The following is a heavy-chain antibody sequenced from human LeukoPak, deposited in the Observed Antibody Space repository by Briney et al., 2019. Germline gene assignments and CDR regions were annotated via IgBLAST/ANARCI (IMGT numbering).Heavy chain of an antibody. Sequence: GGSVRHPCAASGFTFSSYAMSWVRQAPGKGLEWGSAISGSGGSTYYADFVKGRFTISRDNSKNTLYLQMNSLRAEDTAAYYCAAREVTIRAFDYWGQGTLVTVSS. CDR3: AAREVTIRAFDY. J-gene: IGHJ4*02. D-gene: IGHD4-17*01. V-gene: IGHV3-23*01. CDR2: ISGSGGST. CDR1: GFTFSSYA.